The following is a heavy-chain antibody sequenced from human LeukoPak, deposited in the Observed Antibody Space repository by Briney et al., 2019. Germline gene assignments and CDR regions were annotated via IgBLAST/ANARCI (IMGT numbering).Heavy chain of an antibody. V-gene: IGHV3-53*04. CDR1: GFTVSSKY. CDR3: ASLLRYFDWPL. CDR2: IYSGGST. Sequence: PGGSLRLSCAASGFTVSSKYMSWVRQAPGKGLEWVSVIYSGGSTCYADSVKGRFTISRHNSKNTLYLQMNSLRAEDTAVYYCASLLRYFDWPLWGQGTLVTVSS. D-gene: IGHD3-9*01. J-gene: IGHJ4*02.